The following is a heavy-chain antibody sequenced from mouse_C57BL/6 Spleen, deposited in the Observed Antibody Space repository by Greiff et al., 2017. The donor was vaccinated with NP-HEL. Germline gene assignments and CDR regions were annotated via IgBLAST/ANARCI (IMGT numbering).Heavy chain of an antibody. V-gene: IGHV1-26*01. CDR1: GYTFTDYY. D-gene: IGHD1-1*01. J-gene: IGHJ2*01. CDR2: INPNNGGT. CDR3: ERGEVYYGVAKGGDYCFDY. Sequence: EVQLLQSGPELVKPGASVKISCKASGYTFTDYYMNWVKQSHGKSLEWIGDINPNNGGTSYNQKFKGKATLSVDKSSSTAYMELRSLTSEDSAVYYCERGEVYYGVAKGGDYCFDYWGQGTTLTVSS.